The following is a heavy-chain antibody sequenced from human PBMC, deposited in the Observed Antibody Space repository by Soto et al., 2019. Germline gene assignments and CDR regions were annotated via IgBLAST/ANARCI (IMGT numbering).Heavy chain of an antibody. CDR3: ARDHRNQVLRYFDWSLAYYYYGMDV. CDR2: ISAYNGNT. CDR1: GYTFTSYG. J-gene: IGHJ6*02. D-gene: IGHD3-9*01. Sequence: ASVKVSCKASGYTFTSYGISWVRQAPGQGLEWMGRISAYNGNTNYAQKLQGRVTMTTDTSTSTAYMELRSLRSDDTAVYYCARDHRNQVLRYFDWSLAYYYYGMDVWGQGTTVTVSS. V-gene: IGHV1-18*01.